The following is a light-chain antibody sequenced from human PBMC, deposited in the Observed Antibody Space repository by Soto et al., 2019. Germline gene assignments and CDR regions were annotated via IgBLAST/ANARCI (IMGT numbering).Light chain of an antibody. CDR1: QRVGSNY. V-gene: IGKV3-20*01. CDR2: GAS. CDR3: QQYGSSLIT. Sequence: EIVLTQSPGTLSLSPGERATLSCRASQRVGSNYLAWYQQKPGQPPRLLIYGASSRATGIPDRFSGSGSGTDFTLTISRLEPEDFAVYYCQQYGSSLITFGQGTRLEIK. J-gene: IGKJ5*01.